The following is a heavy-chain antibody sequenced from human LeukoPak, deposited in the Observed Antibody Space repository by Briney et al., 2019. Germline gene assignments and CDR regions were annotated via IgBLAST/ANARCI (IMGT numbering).Heavy chain of an antibody. V-gene: IGHV4-34*01. J-gene: IGHJ4*02. CDR2: INHSGST. Sequence: PSETLSLTCSISGGSISSGGYYWSWIRQPPGKGLEWIGEINHSGSTNYNPSPKSRVTISVDTSKNQFSLKLSTVTAADTAVYYCARGRGVTRLDYWGQGTLVTVSS. D-gene: IGHD2-21*02. CDR3: ARGRGVTRLDY. CDR1: GGSISSGGYY.